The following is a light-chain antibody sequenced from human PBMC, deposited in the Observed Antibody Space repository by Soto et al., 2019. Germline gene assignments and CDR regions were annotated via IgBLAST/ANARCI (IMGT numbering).Light chain of an antibody. CDR2: DVN. CDR3: SSYAGSNKFL. Sequence: QSALTQPPSASGSPGQSVTFSCTGTSNDVGGYNYVSWYQQHPGKAPKLMIYDVNKRPSGVPDRFSGSKSGNTASLTVSGLQAEDEADFYCSSYAGSNKFLFGGGTQLTVL. V-gene: IGLV2-8*01. J-gene: IGLJ3*02. CDR1: SNDVGGYNY.